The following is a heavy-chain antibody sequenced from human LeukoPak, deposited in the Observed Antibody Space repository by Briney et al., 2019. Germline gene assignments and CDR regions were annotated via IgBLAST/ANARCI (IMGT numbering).Heavy chain of an antibody. Sequence: ASVKVSCKASGYTFTGYYMHWVRQAPGQGLEWMGWVNPNSGGTNYAQKFQGRVTMTRDTSISTAYMELSRLRSDDTAVYYCARLGVLKQQLGWFDPWGQGTLVTVSS. CDR2: VNPNSGGT. J-gene: IGHJ5*02. CDR1: GYTFTGYY. V-gene: IGHV1-2*02. D-gene: IGHD6-13*01. CDR3: ARLGVLKQQLGWFDP.